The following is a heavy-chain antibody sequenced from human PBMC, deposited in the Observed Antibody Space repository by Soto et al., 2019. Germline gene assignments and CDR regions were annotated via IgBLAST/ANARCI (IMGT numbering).Heavy chain of an antibody. CDR2: INTATGNT. Sequence: ASVKVSCKASGYTFTNNAMHWVRQAPAQRLEWMGWINTATGNTRYSRKFLGRISLTRDTSATTVYMELSRLTSTDTAVYYCARDILFENWFAPWGQGTLVTVSS. V-gene: IGHV1-3*04. J-gene: IGHJ5*02. CDR1: GYTFTNNA. CDR3: ARDILFENWFAP.